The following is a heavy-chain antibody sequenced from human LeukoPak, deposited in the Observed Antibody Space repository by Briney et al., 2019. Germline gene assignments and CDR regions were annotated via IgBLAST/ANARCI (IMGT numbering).Heavy chain of an antibody. CDR2: IIPIFGTA. D-gene: IGHD2-2*01. CDR3: ASQNIVVVPAAMRPLYYYYYMDV. CDR1: GGTFSSYA. V-gene: IGHV1-69*13. Sequence: ASVKVSCKASGGTFSSYAISWVRQAPGQGLEWMGGIIPIFGTANYAQKFQGRVTITADESTSTAYMELSSLRSEDTAVYYCASQNIVVVPAAMRPLYYYYYMDVWGKGTTVTVSS. J-gene: IGHJ6*03.